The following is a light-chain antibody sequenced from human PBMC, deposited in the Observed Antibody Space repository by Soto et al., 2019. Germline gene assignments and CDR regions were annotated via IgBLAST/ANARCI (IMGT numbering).Light chain of an antibody. Sequence: EIVLTQSPGTLPLSPGERATLSCRASQSVSSSYLAWYQQKPGQAPRLLIYGASSRATGIPDRFSGSGSGTDFTLTISRLEPEDFAVYYCQQYGSSHLFGQGTKLEIK. CDR2: GAS. CDR1: QSVSSSY. J-gene: IGKJ2*01. V-gene: IGKV3-20*01. CDR3: QQYGSSHL.